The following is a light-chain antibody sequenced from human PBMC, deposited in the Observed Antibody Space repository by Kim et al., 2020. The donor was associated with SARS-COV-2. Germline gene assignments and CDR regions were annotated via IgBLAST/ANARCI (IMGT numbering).Light chain of an antibody. CDR2: YDS. J-gene: IGLJ3*02. Sequence: GKTARITCGGNNIGSKSVHLYQQKPGQAPVLVIYYDSDRPSGIPERFSGSNSGNTATLTISRVEAGDEADYYCQVWDSSSDHPVFGGGTKLTVL. V-gene: IGLV3-21*04. CDR1: NIGSKS. CDR3: QVWDSSSDHPV.